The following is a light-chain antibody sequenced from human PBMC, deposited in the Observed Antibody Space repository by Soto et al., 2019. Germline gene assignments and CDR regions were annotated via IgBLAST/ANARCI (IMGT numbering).Light chain of an antibody. Sequence: QSALTQPPSAFGSPGQSVTISCTGTSSDVGGYNYVSWYQQHPGKVPKLMVYEVNKRPSGVPDRFSGSKSGNTASLTVSGLQAEDEADYYCTSYAGGNNVFGTGTKLTFL. CDR1: SSDVGGYNY. CDR3: TSYAGGNNV. J-gene: IGLJ1*01. V-gene: IGLV2-8*01. CDR2: EVN.